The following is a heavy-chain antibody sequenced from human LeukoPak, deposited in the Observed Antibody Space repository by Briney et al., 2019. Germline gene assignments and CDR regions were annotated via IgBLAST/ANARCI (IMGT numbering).Heavy chain of an antibody. J-gene: IGHJ4*02. CDR3: ARSGKQLGSLAY. D-gene: IGHD6-13*01. CDR2: IIPIFGTA. V-gene: IGHV1-69*06. Sequence: SVKVSCKASGGTFSSYAISWVRQAPGQGLEWMGGIIPIFGTANYAQKFQGRVTITADKSTSTAYMELSSLRSEDTAVYYCARSGKQLGSLAYWGQGTLVTVSS. CDR1: GGTFSSYA.